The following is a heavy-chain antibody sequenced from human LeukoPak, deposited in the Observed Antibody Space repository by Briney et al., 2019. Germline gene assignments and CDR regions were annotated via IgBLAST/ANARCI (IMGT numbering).Heavy chain of an antibody. CDR1: AGTFISYA. V-gene: IGHV1-69*13. D-gene: IGHD6-13*01. CDR2: IIPIFGTA. Sequence: ASVKVSFKATAGTFISYAISRVRQAPGQGVEWKGGIIPIFGTANYAQKFQGRVTITADESTSTAYIELSSLRSEDTAVYYCARVILSAAAGLLFDYWGQGTLVTVSS. CDR3: ARVILSAAAGLLFDY. J-gene: IGHJ4*02.